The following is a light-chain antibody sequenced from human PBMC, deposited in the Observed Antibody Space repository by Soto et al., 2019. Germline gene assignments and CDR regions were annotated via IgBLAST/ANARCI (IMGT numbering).Light chain of an antibody. CDR1: SSDIGLNNY. CDR2: AVT. CDR3: TSHSDRRPVV. Sequence: QSAPTQPASVSGSPGQSITISCTGTSSDIGLNNYVSWYQQHPGKAPALIIYAVTYRPSGVSSRFSGSKSGDTASLTISGLRTEDEADYYRTSHSDRRPVVFGGGTKLTVL. V-gene: IGLV2-14*03. J-gene: IGLJ2*01.